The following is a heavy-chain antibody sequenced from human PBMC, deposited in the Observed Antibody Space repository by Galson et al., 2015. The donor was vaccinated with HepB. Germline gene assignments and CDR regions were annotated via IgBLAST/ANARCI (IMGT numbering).Heavy chain of an antibody. V-gene: IGHV3-7*03. J-gene: IGHJ4*02. CDR3: ARGDIVVVPAAITPDHRAYSSSWYGFDY. CDR2: IKQDGSEK. D-gene: IGHD2-2*01. Sequence: SLRLSCAASGFTFSSYWMSWVRQAPGKGLEWVANIKQDGSEKYYVDSVKGRFTISRDNAKNSLYLQMNSLRAEDTAVYYCARGDIVVVPAAITPDHRAYSSSWYGFDYWGQGTLVTVSS. CDR1: GFTFSSYW.